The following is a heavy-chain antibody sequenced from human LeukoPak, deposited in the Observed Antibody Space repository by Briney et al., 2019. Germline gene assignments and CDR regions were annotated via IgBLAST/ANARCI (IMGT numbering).Heavy chain of an antibody. CDR2: ITYDGSNK. D-gene: IGHD5-18*01. CDR3: ARDSYGLDY. CDR1: GFSFSNYA. Sequence: PGGSLRLSCAASGFSFSNYAMHWVRQAPGKGLEWVAVITYDGSNKYYADSVKGRFTISRDNSKNTLYLQMNSLRGEDTAVYYCARDSYGLDYWGQGTLVTAST. J-gene: IGHJ4*02. V-gene: IGHV3-30-3*01.